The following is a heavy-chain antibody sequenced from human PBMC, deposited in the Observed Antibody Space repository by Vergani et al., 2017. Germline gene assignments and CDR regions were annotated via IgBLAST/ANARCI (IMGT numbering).Heavy chain of an antibody. CDR1: GGSISSSSYY. CDR2: IYYSGST. J-gene: IGHJ6*02. Sequence: QLQLQESGPGLVKPSETLSLTCTVSGGSISSSSYYWGWIRQPPGKGLEWIGSIYYSGSTYYNPSLKSRVTISVDTSKNQFSLKLSSVTAADTAVYYCARMAVAGTGHLYYYYGMDVWGQGTTVTVSS. D-gene: IGHD6-19*01. V-gene: IGHV4-39*01. CDR3: ARMAVAGTGHLYYYYGMDV.